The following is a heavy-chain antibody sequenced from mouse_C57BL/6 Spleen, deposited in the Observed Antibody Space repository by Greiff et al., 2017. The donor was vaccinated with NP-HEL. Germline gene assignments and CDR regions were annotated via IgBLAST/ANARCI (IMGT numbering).Heavy chain of an antibody. D-gene: IGHD3-2*02. CDR1: GYTFTSYW. J-gene: IGHJ3*01. V-gene: IGHV1-59*01. CDR3: ARFDSSGLAWFAY. Sequence: QVQLQQPGAELVRPGTSVKLSCKASGYTFTSYWMHWVKQRPGQGLEWIGVIDPSDSYTNYNQKFKGKATLTVDTSSSTAYMQLSSLTSEDSAVYYCARFDSSGLAWFAYWGQGTLVTVSA. CDR2: IDPSDSYT.